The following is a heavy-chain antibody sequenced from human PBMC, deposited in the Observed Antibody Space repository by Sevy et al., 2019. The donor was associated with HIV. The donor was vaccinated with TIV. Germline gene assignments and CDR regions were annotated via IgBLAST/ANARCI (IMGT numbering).Heavy chain of an antibody. CDR3: AKTGFTSASPLLWLVRKWYFDL. CDR2: ISGSGGST. Sequence: GGSLRLSCAASGFTFSSYAMSWVRQAPGKGLEWVSAISGSGGSTYYADSVKGRFTISRDNSKNTLYRQMNSLRAEDTAVYYCAKTGFTSASPLLWLVRKWYFDLWGPGTLVTVSS. J-gene: IGHJ2*01. CDR1: GFTFSSYA. V-gene: IGHV3-23*01. D-gene: IGHD6-19*01.